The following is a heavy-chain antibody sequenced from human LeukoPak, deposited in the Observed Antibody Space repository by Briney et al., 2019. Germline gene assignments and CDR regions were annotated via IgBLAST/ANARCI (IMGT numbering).Heavy chain of an antibody. D-gene: IGHD6-19*01. CDR2: INPNSGGT. V-gene: IGHV1-2*02. Sequence: GASVKVSCKASGYTFTGYYMHWVRQAPGQGLEWMGWINPNSGGTNYAQKFQGRVTMTRDTSISTAYMELSRLRSDDTAVYYCARRGYSSGWYWFDPWGQGTLVTVSS. CDR3: ARRGYSSGWYWFDP. CDR1: GYTFTGYY. J-gene: IGHJ5*02.